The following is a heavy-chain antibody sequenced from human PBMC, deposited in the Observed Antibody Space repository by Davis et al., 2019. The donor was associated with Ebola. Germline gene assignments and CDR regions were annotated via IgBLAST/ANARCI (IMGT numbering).Heavy chain of an antibody. CDR2: TYYSSSKWYN. J-gene: IGHJ6*02. Sequence: PSETLSLTCAISGDSVSSGGWNWIRQSPSRGLEWLGRTYYSSSKWYNDYAVSVKSRITINPDTSKNQFSLQLNSVTPEDTALYYCVRGWGRTGMGVWGQGTTVIVSS. D-gene: IGHD1-26*01. V-gene: IGHV6-1*01. CDR1: GDSVSSGG. CDR3: VRGWGRTGMGV.